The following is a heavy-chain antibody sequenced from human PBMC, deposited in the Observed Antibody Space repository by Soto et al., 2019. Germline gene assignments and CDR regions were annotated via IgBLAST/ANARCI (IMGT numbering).Heavy chain of an antibody. CDR1: GYSFTSYW. CDR2: IDPSDSYT. J-gene: IGHJ4*02. Sequence: PGESPKISCKGSGYSFTSYWISWVRQMPGKGLEWMGRIDPSDSYTNYSPSFQGHVTISADKSISTAYLQWSSLKASDTAMYYCARPPLYGSGSYYFDYWGQGALVTVSS. CDR3: ARPPLYGSGSYYFDY. V-gene: IGHV5-10-1*01. D-gene: IGHD3-10*01.